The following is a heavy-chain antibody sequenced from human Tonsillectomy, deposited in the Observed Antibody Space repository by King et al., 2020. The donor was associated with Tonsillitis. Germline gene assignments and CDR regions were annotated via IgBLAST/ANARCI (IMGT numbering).Heavy chain of an antibody. CDR2: IKQDGSEK. Sequence: VQLVESGGGLVQPGGSLRLSCAASGFTFSSYWMSWVRQAPGKGLEWVANIKQDGSEKYYVDSVKGRFTISRDNAKNSLYLQMKSLRAEDTAVYYCARDEEQGLKLGSWFDPWGQGTLVTVSS. CDR1: GFTFSSYW. D-gene: IGHD6-19*01. V-gene: IGHV3-7*03. CDR3: ARDEEQGLKLGSWFDP. J-gene: IGHJ5*02.